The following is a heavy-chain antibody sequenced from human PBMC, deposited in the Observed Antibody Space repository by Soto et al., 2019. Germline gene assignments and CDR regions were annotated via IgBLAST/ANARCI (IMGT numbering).Heavy chain of an antibody. CDR2: ISYDGRNK. D-gene: IGHD3-3*01. V-gene: IGHV3-30*04. J-gene: IGHJ4*02. CDR3: ARSGSIEY. Sequence: WGSLRLSCAASGFTFSSYAMHWVRQAPGKGLEWVAVISYDGRNKYYADSVNGRFTISRDNSKNTLYLQMNSLRAEDTAVYYCARSGSIEYWGQGTLVIVSA. CDR1: GFTFSSYA.